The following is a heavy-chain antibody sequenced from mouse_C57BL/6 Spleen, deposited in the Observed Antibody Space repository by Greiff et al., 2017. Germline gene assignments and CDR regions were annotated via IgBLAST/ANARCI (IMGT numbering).Heavy chain of an antibody. Sequence: EVQGVESGGGLVQPGGSMKLSCVASGFTFSNYWMNWVRQSPEKGLDWVAQIRLKSDNYATHYAETVKGRFTISRDESKSSVYLQMNNLRAEDTGIYYCTITTVVALDDWGQGTTLTVSS. CDR1: GFTFSNYW. V-gene: IGHV6-3*01. J-gene: IGHJ2*01. CDR2: IRLKSDNYAT. D-gene: IGHD1-1*01. CDR3: TITTVVALDD.